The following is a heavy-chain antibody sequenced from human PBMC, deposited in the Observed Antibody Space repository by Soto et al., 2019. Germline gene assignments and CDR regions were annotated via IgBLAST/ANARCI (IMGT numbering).Heavy chain of an antibody. CDR2: INHSGST. D-gene: IGHD2-21*01. J-gene: IGHJ3*02. Sequence: PSETLSLTCAVYGGSFSGYYWSWIRQPPGKGLEWIGEINHSGSTNYNPSLKSRVTISVDTSKNQFSLKLSSVTAADTAVYYCAREGIVSPAFDIWGQGTMVTVS. V-gene: IGHV4-34*09. CDR1: GGSFSGYY. CDR3: AREGIVSPAFDI.